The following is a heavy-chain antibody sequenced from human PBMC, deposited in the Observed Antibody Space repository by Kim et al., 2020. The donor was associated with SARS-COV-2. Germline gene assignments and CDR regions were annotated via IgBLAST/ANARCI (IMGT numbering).Heavy chain of an antibody. Sequence: SETLSLTCTVSGGSISSYYWSWIRQPPGKGLEWIGYIYYSGSTNYNPSLKSRVTISVDTSKNQFSLKLSSVTAADTAVYYCARASYTSYGSGSYYTPFPYFDYWGQGTLVTVSS. J-gene: IGHJ4*02. D-gene: IGHD3-10*01. V-gene: IGHV4-59*01. CDR2: IYYSGST. CDR1: GGSISSYY. CDR3: ARASYTSYGSGSYYTPFPYFDY.